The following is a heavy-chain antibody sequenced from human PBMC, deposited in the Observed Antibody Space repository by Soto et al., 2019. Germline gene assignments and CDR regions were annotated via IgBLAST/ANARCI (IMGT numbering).Heavy chain of an antibody. D-gene: IGHD6-19*01. V-gene: IGHV4-59*01. CDR3: ARDRWGSGWYDY. CDR1: GGAIVSYY. J-gene: IGHJ4*02. CDR2: IYYSGST. Sequence: PSETLSLTCTVSGGAIVSYYCSCIRHPPGKGLEWIVYIYYSGSTNYNPSLKSRVTISVDTSKNQFSLKLSSVTAADTAVYYCARDRWGSGWYDYWGQGTLVTVSS.